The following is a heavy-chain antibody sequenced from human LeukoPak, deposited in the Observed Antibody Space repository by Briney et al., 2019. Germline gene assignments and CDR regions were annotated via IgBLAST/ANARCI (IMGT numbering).Heavy chain of an antibody. V-gene: IGHV3-21*01. J-gene: IGHJ6*02. Sequence: PGGSLRLSCAASGFTFSSYSMNWVRQAPGKGLVWVSSVSSSSYIYYADSVKGRFTISRDNAKNSLYLQMNSLRADDTAVYYCARPRRPYYYYGMDVWGQGTTVTVSS. CDR3: ARPRRPYYYYGMDV. CDR2: VSSSSYI. D-gene: IGHD1-14*01. CDR1: GFTFSSYS.